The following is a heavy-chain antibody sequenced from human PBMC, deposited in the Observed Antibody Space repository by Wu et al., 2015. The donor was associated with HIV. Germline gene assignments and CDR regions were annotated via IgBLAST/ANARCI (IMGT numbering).Heavy chain of an antibody. V-gene: IGHV1-69*12. CDR1: GGTFSSYA. CDR2: IIPIFDTT. D-gene: IGHD1-14*01. Sequence: QVQLVQSGAEVKKPGSSVKVSCRASGGTFSSYAISWVRQAPGQELEWMGGIIPIFDTTKYAQKFQGRVTVTADESTSTAYMELSSPKSEDTAVYYCARGGRRNPHSDAFDIWGQGTMVTVSS. CDR3: ARGGRRNPHSDAFDI. J-gene: IGHJ3*02.